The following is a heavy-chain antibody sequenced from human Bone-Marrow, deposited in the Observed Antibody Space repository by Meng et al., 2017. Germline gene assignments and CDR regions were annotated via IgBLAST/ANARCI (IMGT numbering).Heavy chain of an antibody. CDR2: IYPGDSDT. Sequence: GGSLRLSCKGSGYSFTSYWIGWVRQMPGKGLEWMGIIYPGDSDTRYSPSFQGQVTISADKSISTAYLQWSSLKASDTAMYYCARATMTTVTSDYFDYWGQGTPVTVSS. CDR3: ARATMTTVTSDYFDY. V-gene: IGHV5-51*01. CDR1: GYSFTSYW. J-gene: IGHJ4*02. D-gene: IGHD4-17*01.